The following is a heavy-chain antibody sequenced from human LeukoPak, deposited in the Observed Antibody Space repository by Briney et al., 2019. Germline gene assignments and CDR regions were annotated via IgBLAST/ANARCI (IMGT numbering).Heavy chain of an antibody. J-gene: IGHJ4*02. V-gene: IGHV3-21*04. CDR2: ITSSSSYI. CDR3: AKGDRSGWYISVPDY. CDR1: GFTFSRYS. D-gene: IGHD6-19*01. Sequence: GGSLRLSCAASGFTFSRYSMNWVRQAPGKGLEWVSSITSSSSYIYYADSVKGRFTISRDNAKNSLYLQMNSLRAEDMALYYCAKGDRSGWYISVPDYWGQGTLVTVSS.